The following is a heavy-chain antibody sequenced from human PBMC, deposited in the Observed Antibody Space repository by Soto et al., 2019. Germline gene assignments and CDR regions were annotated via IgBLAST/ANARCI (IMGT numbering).Heavy chain of an antibody. V-gene: IGHV4-59*01. CDR3: GRVSNRDIVRVGGCRYYTAV. CDR2: IYYSGST. D-gene: IGHD2-15*01. CDR1: GGSISSYY. J-gene: IGHJ6*03. Sequence: SETLSLTSPVAGGSISSYYWSWIRQPPGKGLEWIGYIYYSGSTNYSPSLNSRGPLPVDTSPNQFSRQLSSGTAADTAVDYCGRVSNRDIVRVGGCRYYTAVMRKGSTVTVYS.